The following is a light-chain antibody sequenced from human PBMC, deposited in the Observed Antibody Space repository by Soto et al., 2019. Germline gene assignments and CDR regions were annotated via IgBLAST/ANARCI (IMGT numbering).Light chain of an antibody. CDR1: QGISNY. CDR2: AAS. CDR3: QNYNSAPET. V-gene: IGKV1-27*01. Sequence: DIQMTQSPSSLSASVGDRVTITCRASQGISNYLAWYQQKPGKVPKVLIYAASTLHSGVPSRFSGSGSGTELTLTMTDVQPEDVATYYCQNYNSAPETCGPGTEMEFK. J-gene: IGKJ1*01.